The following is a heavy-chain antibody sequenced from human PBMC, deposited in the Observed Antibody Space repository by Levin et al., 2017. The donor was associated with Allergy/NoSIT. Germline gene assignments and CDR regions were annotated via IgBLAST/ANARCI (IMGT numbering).Heavy chain of an antibody. CDR2: IYYNGRT. V-gene: IGHV4-59*08. CDR3: ARHSNNVHDLDWFDP. CDR1: GGSISYYY. D-gene: IGHD5/OR15-5a*01. J-gene: IGHJ5*02. Sequence: PGGSLRLSCTVSGGSISYYYWSWIRQPPGKGLEWIGYIYYNGRTKYNPSLKSRVAISLDTSKNQFSLKLNSVTAADTAMYYCARHSNNVHDLDWFDPWGQGTLVTVSS.